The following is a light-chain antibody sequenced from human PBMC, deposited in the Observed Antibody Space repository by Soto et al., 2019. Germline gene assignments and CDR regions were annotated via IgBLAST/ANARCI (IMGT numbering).Light chain of an antibody. CDR1: SSDIGSYNL. CDR2: DGS. J-gene: IGLJ2*01. CDR3: CSYAGSNTFVV. Sequence: QSALTQPASVSGSPGQSITISCTGTSSDIGSYNLVSWYQQYPGKARKVMIYDGSKRPSGVSNRFSGSKSGNTASLTISGLQVEYEADYYCCSYAGSNTFVVFGGGTKLTVL. V-gene: IGLV2-23*03.